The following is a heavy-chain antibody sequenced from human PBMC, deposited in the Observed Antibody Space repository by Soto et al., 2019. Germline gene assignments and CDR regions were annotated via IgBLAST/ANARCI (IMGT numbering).Heavy chain of an antibody. CDR1: EVTFSGYA. D-gene: IGHD6-13*01. V-gene: IGHV3-23*01. J-gene: IGHJ4*02. CDR3: AKGPPPPYSSTWYYFDS. CDR2: ISGSGGST. Sequence: PGGSLRHCWRAAEVTFSGYAISWVRQDPGKGLESVSAISGSGGSTYYADSVKGRFTISRDNSKNTLYLQMDSLRAEDTAVYYCAKGPPPPYSSTWYYFDSWGQGILVTVSS.